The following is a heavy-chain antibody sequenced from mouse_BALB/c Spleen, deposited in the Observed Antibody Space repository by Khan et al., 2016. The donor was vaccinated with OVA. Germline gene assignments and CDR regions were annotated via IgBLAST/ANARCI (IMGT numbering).Heavy chain of an antibody. V-gene: IGHV1-7*01. CDR2: INPTTDYT. Sequence: QVRLQQSGAELAKPGASVKMSCKASGYTFTSYWMHWVKQRPGQGLEWIGYINPTTDYTEYNQIFKDKATLTADKSSSTAYMKLSSLTSEDSAFYYCVNHGSSSAWFTYWGQGTLVTVSA. CDR3: VNHGSSSAWFTY. D-gene: IGHD1-1*01. CDR1: GYTFTSYW. J-gene: IGHJ3*01.